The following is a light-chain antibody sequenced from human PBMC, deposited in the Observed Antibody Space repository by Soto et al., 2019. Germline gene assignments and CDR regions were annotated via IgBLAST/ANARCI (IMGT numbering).Light chain of an antibody. Sequence: EIVLTQSPSTLSLSPGDRATLSCRASQSVSTNNFAWYQQRPGQAPRLLIYGASSRATGIPDRFSGSGSGTDFTLTISRLEPEDFAVYYCQQFDNSLWTFGQGTKVDIK. V-gene: IGKV3-20*01. J-gene: IGKJ1*01. CDR3: QQFDNSLWT. CDR1: QSVSTNN. CDR2: GAS.